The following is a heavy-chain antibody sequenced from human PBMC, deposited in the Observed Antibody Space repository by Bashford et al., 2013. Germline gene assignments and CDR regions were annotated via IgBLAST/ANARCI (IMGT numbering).Heavy chain of an antibody. Sequence: SSETLSLTCTVSGGSISSYYWSWIRQPPGKGLEWIGYIYYSGSTNYNPSLKSRVTISVDTSKNQFSLKLSSVTAADTAVYYCARALWKGGATTIDYWGQGTLVTVSS. CDR1: GGSISSYY. V-gene: IGHV4-59*01. CDR3: ARALWKGGATTIDY. J-gene: IGHJ4*02. CDR2: IYYSGST. D-gene: IGHD1-26*01.